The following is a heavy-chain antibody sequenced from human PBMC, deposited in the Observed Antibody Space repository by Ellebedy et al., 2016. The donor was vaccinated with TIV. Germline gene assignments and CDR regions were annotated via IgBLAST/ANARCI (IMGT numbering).Heavy chain of an antibody. CDR2: ISKDGDGK. V-gene: IGHV3-30*18. CDR3: AKEDGGHSQIDY. D-gene: IGHD4-23*01. J-gene: IGHJ4*02. Sequence: GGSLRLXCEASGFAVSSFAMHWVRQTPAKGLAWVAVISKDGDGKHILDSVRDRLTISRDNSMNTLYLQMDSLRREDTAVYFCAKEDGGHSQIDYWGQGTPVIIAS. CDR1: GFAVSSFA.